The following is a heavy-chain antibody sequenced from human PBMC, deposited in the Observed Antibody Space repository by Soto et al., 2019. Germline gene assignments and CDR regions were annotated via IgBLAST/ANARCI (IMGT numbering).Heavy chain of an antibody. D-gene: IGHD3-22*01. J-gene: IGHJ4*02. Sequence: QVQLAHSGPEVKKPGASVKVSCKASGDTLTNSYLHWVRQAPGQGLEWLGWINPNNGDTNYAQKFRGRVTMTRATSNNTVYMELTRLTSNETAVYFCARMVVPTTYIDAWGQGTPVTVSS. CDR3: ARMVVPTTYIDA. V-gene: IGHV1-2*02. CDR2: INPNNGDT. CDR1: GDTLTNSY.